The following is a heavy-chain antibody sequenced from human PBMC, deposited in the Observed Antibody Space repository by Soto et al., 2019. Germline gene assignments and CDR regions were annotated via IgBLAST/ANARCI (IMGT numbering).Heavy chain of an antibody. CDR2: ISAYNGNT. V-gene: IGHV1-18*01. CDR3: ARDSCSGGSCYIEY. CDR1: GYTFTSYG. Sequence: ASVKVSCKASGYTFTSYGISWVRQAPGQGLEWMGWISAYNGNTNYTQKVQGRITMTTDTSTSTAYMELRSLRSDDSAVYYCARDSCSGGSCYIEYWGQGTLVTVSS. J-gene: IGHJ4*02. D-gene: IGHD2-15*01.